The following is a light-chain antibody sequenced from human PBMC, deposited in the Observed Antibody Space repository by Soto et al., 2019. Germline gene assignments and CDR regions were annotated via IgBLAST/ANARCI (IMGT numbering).Light chain of an antibody. CDR2: ATS. CDR1: QDSNTF. Sequence: DIQVTQSPPSLSASVGDRVTVTCQASQDSNTFLNWFQQRPGEAPKLLIYATSNLEPVGPSRFSGRQSGTDFILSISSLQPEDVGTYYCQQSDNLPDFTFGPGTKVNI. CDR3: QQSDNLPDFT. J-gene: IGKJ3*01. V-gene: IGKV1-33*01.